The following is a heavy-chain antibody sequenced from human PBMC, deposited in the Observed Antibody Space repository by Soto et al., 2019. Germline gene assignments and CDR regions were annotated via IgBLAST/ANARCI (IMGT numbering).Heavy chain of an antibody. CDR1: GGTFSSYA. Sequence: ASVKVSCKASGGTFSSYAISWVRQAPGQGLEWMGGIIPIFGTANYAQKFQGRVTITADESTSTAYMELSSLRSEDTAVYYCARARITIFGVETYYYYGMDVWGQGTTVTVSS. D-gene: IGHD3-3*01. CDR2: IIPIFGTA. CDR3: ARARITIFGVETYYYYGMDV. V-gene: IGHV1-69*13. J-gene: IGHJ6*02.